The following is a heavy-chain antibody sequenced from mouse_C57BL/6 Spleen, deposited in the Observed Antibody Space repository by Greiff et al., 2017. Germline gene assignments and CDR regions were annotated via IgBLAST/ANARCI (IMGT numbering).Heavy chain of an antibody. CDR3: ARHDYDYFDY. J-gene: IGHJ2*01. D-gene: IGHD2-4*01. V-gene: IGHV1-54*01. Sequence: VQLQQSGAELVRPGTSVKVSCKASGYAFTNYLIEWVKQRPGQGLEWIGVINPGSGGTNYNEKFKGKATLTADKSSSTAYMQLSSLTSEYSAVYFCARHDYDYFDYWGQGTTLTVSS. CDR1: GYAFTNYL. CDR2: INPGSGGT.